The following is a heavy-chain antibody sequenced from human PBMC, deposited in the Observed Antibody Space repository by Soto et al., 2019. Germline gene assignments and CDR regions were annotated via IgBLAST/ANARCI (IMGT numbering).Heavy chain of an antibody. D-gene: IGHD3-22*01. CDR3: ARDYYDSSGYYALFDY. J-gene: IGHJ4*02. V-gene: IGHV3-48*01. CDR2: ISSSSSTI. Sequence: GGALRLSCAASGFTFSRYSMNWVRQAPGKGLEWVSYISSSSSTIYYADSVKGRFTISRDNAKNSLYLQMNSLRAEDTAVYYCARDYYDSSGYYALFDYWGQGT. CDR1: GFTFSRYS.